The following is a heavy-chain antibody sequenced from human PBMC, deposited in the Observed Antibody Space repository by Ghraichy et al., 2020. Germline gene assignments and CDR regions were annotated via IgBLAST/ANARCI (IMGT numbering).Heavy chain of an antibody. V-gene: IGHV3-7*01. CDR2: IKQDGSEK. Sequence: LSLTCAASGFTFSSYWMSWVRQAPGKGLEWVANIKQDGSEKYYVDSVKGRFTISRDNAKNSLYLQMNSLRAEDTAVYYCARVGYYYDSSGSNFDYWGQGTLVTVSS. J-gene: IGHJ4*02. CDR3: ARVGYYYDSSGSNFDY. CDR1: GFTFSSYW. D-gene: IGHD3-22*01.